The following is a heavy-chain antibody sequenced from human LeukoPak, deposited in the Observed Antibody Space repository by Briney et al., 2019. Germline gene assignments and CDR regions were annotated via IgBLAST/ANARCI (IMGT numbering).Heavy chain of an antibody. Sequence: PGGSLRLSCAASGFTVSSNYMSWVRQAPGKGLEWVSVIYSCGSTYYADSVKGRFTISRDNSKNTLYLQMNSLRAEDTAVYYCASSRRDGYNYCSYYYYMDVWGKGTTVTVSS. V-gene: IGHV3-53*05. J-gene: IGHJ6*03. CDR2: IYSCGST. CDR3: ASSRRDGYNYCSYYYYMDV. D-gene: IGHD5-24*01. CDR1: GFTVSSNY.